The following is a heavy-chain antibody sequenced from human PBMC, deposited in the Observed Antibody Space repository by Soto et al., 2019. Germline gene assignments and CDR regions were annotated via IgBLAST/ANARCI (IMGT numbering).Heavy chain of an antibody. V-gene: IGHV5-51*01. CDR3: ARRVRRITIFGVVITPYAFDI. Sequence: PGESLKISCKGSGYSFTSYWIGWVRQMPGKGLKWMGIIYPGNSDTRYSPSFQGQVTISADKSISTAYLQWSSLKASDTAMYYCARRVRRITIFGVVITPYAFDIWGQGTMVTVSS. D-gene: IGHD3-3*01. J-gene: IGHJ3*02. CDR2: IYPGNSDT. CDR1: GYSFTSYW.